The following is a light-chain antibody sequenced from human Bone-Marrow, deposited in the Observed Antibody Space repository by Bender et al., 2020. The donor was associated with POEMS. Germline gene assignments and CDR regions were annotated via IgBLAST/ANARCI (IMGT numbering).Light chain of an antibody. CDR1: SSDVGSYIL. J-gene: IGLJ1*01. CDR3: CSYAGSSTFV. Sequence: QSALTQPASVSGSPGQSITISCTGSSSDVGSYILVSWFQQHPGTAPKLMIYEVNKRPSGISNRFSGSKSGNTASLTISGLQAEDEADYYCCSYAGSSTFVFGPGTKVTVL. V-gene: IGLV2-23*02. CDR2: EVN.